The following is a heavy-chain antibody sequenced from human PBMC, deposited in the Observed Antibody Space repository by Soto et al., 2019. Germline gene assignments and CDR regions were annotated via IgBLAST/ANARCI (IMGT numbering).Heavy chain of an antibody. J-gene: IGHJ4*02. CDR2: ISSSSSYI. Sequence: GGSLRLSCAASGFTFSSYSMNWVRQAPGKGLEWVSSISSSSSYIYYADSVKGRFTISRDNAKNSLYLQMNSLRAEDTAVYYCARDGAPGYCSSTSCCPFDYWGQGTLVTVSS. V-gene: IGHV3-21*01. D-gene: IGHD2-2*01. CDR1: GFTFSSYS. CDR3: ARDGAPGYCSSTSCCPFDY.